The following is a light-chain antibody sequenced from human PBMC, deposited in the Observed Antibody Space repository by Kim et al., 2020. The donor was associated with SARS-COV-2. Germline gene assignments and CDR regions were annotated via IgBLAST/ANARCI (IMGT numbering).Light chain of an antibody. J-gene: IGKJ2*01. CDR3: QQYDTDST. CDR1: QSVYTW. CDR2: RAT. Sequence: RSAAVGERVTITCRASQSVYTWLGWYQQKPGKAPKLLIYRATALESGVPSRFSGSGSGTDFTLTISGLQPDDFATYDCQQYDTDSTFGQGTKLEI. V-gene: IGKV1-5*03.